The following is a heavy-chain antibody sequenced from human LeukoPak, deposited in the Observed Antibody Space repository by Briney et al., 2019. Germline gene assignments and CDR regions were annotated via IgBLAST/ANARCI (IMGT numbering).Heavy chain of an antibody. V-gene: IGHV3-21*01. CDR2: ISSSGSYI. CDR3: AKARPPLRLGELSLDY. J-gene: IGHJ4*02. CDR1: GFTFSSYS. D-gene: IGHD3-16*02. Sequence: GGSLLLSCAASGFTFSSYSMNWVRQAPGKGLEWVSSISSSGSYIYYADSEKGRFTISRDNAKNSLYLQMNSLRAEDTAVYYCAKARPPLRLGELSLDYWGQGTLVTVSS.